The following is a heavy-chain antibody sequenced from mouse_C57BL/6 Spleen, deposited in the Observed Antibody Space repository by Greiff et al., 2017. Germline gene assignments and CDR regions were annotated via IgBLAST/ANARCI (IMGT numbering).Heavy chain of an antibody. CDR1: GYAFSSYW. CDR3: ARGYYYGSSYFDV. D-gene: IGHD1-1*01. CDR2: IYPGDGDT. J-gene: IGHJ1*03. Sequence: QVQLQQSGAELVKPGASVKISCKASGYAFSSYWMNWVKQRPGKGLEWIGQIYPGDGDTNYNGKFKGKATLTADKSSSTAYMQLSSLTSEDSAVYFCARGYYYGSSYFDVWGTGPTVTVSS. V-gene: IGHV1-80*01.